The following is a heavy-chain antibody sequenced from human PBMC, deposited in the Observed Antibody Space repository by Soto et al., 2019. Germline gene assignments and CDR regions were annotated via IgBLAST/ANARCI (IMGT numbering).Heavy chain of an antibody. V-gene: IGHV1-46*01. D-gene: IGHD6-19*01. CDR1: GYTFTNYY. Sequence: QVQLVQSGAEVKKPGASVKVSCKASGYTFTNYYIHWVRLAPGQGLEWMGMINPSGGSTSYTRRFQGRVTMTRDTSTSTVYIELSSLRSEDTAVYYCARESQSSGWSWFDYWGQGTLVTFAS. CDR3: ARESQSSGWSWFDY. CDR2: INPSGGST. J-gene: IGHJ4*02.